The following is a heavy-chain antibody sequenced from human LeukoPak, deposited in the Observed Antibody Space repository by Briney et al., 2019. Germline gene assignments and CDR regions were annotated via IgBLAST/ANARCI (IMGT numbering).Heavy chain of an antibody. CDR1: GGSFSGYY. J-gene: IGHJ6*03. V-gene: IGHV4-34*01. Sequence: PSETLSLTCAVYGGSFSGYYWSWIRQPPGKGLEWIGEINHSGSTNYNPSLKSRVTISVDTFKNQFSLKLSSVTAADTAVYYCAGTDYSTYYYYYMDVWGKGTTVTVSS. CDR3: AGTDYSTYYYYYMDV. D-gene: IGHD4-11*01. CDR2: INHSGST.